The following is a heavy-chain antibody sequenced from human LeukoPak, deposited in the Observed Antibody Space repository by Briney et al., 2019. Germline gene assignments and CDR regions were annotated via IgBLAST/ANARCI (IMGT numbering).Heavy chain of an antibody. CDR2: INPNSGGT. CDR1: GYTFTGYY. D-gene: IGHD2-2*03. Sequence: GASVKVSCKASGYTFTGYYMHWVRQAPGQGLEWMGWINPNSGGTNYAQKFQGRVTMTRDTSISTAYMELSRLRSDDTAVYYCARDGYCSSTSCYSGFYYYYMDVWGKGTTVTVSS. CDR3: ARDGYCSSTSCYSGFYYYYMDV. V-gene: IGHV1-2*02. J-gene: IGHJ6*03.